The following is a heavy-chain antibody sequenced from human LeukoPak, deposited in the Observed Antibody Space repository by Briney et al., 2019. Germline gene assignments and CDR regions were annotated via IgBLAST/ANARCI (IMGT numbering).Heavy chain of an antibody. D-gene: IGHD3-22*01. Sequence: PSETLSLTCTVSGGSISSGSYYWRWIRQPAGKGLEWIGYIYYSGSTNYNPSLKSRVTISVDTSKNQFSLKLSSVTAADTAVYYCARARFYYYDSSGYFDYWGQGTLVTVSS. J-gene: IGHJ4*02. CDR1: GGSISSGSYY. CDR2: IYYSGST. V-gene: IGHV4-61*10. CDR3: ARARFYYYDSSGYFDY.